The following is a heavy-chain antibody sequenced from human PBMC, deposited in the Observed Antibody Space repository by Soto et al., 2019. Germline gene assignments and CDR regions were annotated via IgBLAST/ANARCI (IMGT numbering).Heavy chain of an antibody. CDR3: AAPRTDGYKVPDPSTYYYYGLDV. V-gene: IGHV1-46*01. Sequence: ASVKVSCKASGYTFTSYYMHWVRQAPGQGLEWMGIINPSGGSTSYAQKFQGRVTMTRDTSTSTVYMELSSLRSEDTAVYYCAAPRTDGYKVPDPSTYYYYGLDVWGQGTTVTVSS. CDR1: GYTFTSYY. D-gene: IGHD5-12*01. CDR2: INPSGGST. J-gene: IGHJ6*02.